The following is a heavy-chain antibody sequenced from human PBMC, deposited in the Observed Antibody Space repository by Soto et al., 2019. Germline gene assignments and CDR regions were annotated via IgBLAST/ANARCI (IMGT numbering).Heavy chain of an antibody. J-gene: IGHJ6*03. D-gene: IGHD3-10*01. CDR2: INHSGST. CDR1: GGSFSGYY. V-gene: IGHV4-34*01. Sequence: SETLSLTCAVYGGSFSGYYWSWIRQPPGKGLEWIGEINHSGSTNYNPSLKSRVTISVDTSKNQFSLKLSSVTTADTAVYYCARATSYYYGSGSYYPQTYYMDVWGKGTTVTVSS. CDR3: ARATSYYYGSGSYYPQTYYMDV.